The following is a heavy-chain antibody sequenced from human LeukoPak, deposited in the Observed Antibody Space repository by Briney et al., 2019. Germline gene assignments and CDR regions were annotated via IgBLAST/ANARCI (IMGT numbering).Heavy chain of an antibody. D-gene: IGHD3-16*01. CDR2: IYYSGST. V-gene: IGHV4-61*01. J-gene: IGHJ4*02. CDR3: ARGGGY. CDR1: GGSVSSGSYY. Sequence: SETLSLTCTVSGGSVSSGSYYWSWIRQPPGKGLEWIGYIYYSGSTNYNPSLKSRVTISADTSKNQFSLKLTSVTAADTAVYYCARGGGYWGQGTLVTVSS.